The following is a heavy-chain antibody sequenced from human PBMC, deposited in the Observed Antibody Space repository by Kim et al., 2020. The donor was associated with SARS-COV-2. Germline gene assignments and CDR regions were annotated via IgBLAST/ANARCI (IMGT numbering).Heavy chain of an antibody. D-gene: IGHD3-16*02. V-gene: IGHV4-61*01. CDR3: AGGPLDNYYYYGMDV. J-gene: IGHJ6*02. CDR1: GGSVSSGSYY. CDR2: IYYSGST. Sequence: SETLSLTCTVSGGSVSSGSYYWSWIRQPPGKGLEWIGYIYYSGSTNYNPSLKSRVTISVDTSKNQFSLKLSSVTAADTAVYYCAGGPLDNYYYYGMDVWGQGTTVTVSS.